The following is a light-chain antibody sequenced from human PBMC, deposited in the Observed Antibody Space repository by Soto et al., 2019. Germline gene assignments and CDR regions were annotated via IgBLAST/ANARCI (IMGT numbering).Light chain of an antibody. CDR2: LNSDGSH. CDR1: SGHSSYA. J-gene: IGLJ2*01. Sequence: QSVLTQSPSASASLGASVKLTCTLSSGHSSYAIAWHQQQPEKGPRYLMKLNSDGSHSKGDGIPDRFSGSSSGAERYLTISSLQSEDEADSYCQTWGTGILIFGGGTKVTVL. V-gene: IGLV4-69*01. CDR3: QTWGTGILI.